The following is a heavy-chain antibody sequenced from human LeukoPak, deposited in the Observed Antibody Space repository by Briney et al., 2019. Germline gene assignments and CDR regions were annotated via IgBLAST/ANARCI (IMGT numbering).Heavy chain of an antibody. D-gene: IGHD1-26*01. CDR1: GASLNGCF. CDR3: ARDRRGSFYTFDL. V-gene: IGHV4-59*01. J-gene: IGHJ3*01. CDR2: VSHTGAT. Sequence: SETLSLTCSVSGASLNGCFWSWVRQTPEKGLQWIGYVSHTGATTSNPTLESRVSITIDTSKSQISLTMTSVTAADSALYYCARDRRGSFYTFDLWGPGTIVSVS.